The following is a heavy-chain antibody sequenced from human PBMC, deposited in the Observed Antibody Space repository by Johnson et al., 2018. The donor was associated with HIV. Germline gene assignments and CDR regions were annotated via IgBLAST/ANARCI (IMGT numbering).Heavy chain of an antibody. CDR2: ISYDGSNK. V-gene: IGHV3-30*14. CDR3: ASSSPRDAFDI. J-gene: IGHJ3*02. CDR1: DFTFSNNA. Sequence: QMQLVESGGGVVQPGGSLRLSCAASDFTFSNNAIHWVRQAPGKGLEFVAVISYDGSNKYYADSVKGRFTISRDNSKNTLYLQMNSLRAEDTAVYYCASSSPRDAFDIWGQGTMVTVSS.